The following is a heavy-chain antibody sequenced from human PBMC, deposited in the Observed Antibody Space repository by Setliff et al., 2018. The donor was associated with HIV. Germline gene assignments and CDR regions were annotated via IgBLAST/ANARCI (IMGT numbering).Heavy chain of an antibody. Sequence: ASVKVSCKASGDAFNNYYIYWVRQAPGQGLEWMGMINPRGETTNYAQKFQGRVTMTRDTSTSTIYMELSSLRSEDTAFYYCTRVAVITDDAFDVWGQGTMVTVSS. CDR3: TRVAVITDDAFDV. D-gene: IGHD3-16*01. CDR2: INPRGETT. J-gene: IGHJ3*01. CDR1: GDAFNNYY. V-gene: IGHV1-46*02.